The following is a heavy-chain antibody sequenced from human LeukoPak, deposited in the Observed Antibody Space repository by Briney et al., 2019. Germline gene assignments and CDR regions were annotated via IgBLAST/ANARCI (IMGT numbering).Heavy chain of an antibody. CDR1: GFTFSSYW. CDR2: INSDGSST. V-gene: IGHV3-74*01. D-gene: IGHD3-3*01. Sequence: GGSLRLSCAASGFTFSSYWMHWVRQAPGKGLVWVSRINSDGSSTSYADSVKGRFTISRDNAKNTLYLQMNSLRAEDTAVYYCARDVWSGYLSNYYYYYMDVWGKGTTVTVSS. CDR3: ARDVWSGYLSNYYYYYMDV. J-gene: IGHJ6*03.